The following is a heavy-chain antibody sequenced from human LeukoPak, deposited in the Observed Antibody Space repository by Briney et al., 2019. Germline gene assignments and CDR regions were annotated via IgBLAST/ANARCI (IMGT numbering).Heavy chain of an antibody. CDR1: GASISSSSYY. V-gene: IGHV4-39*07. CDR2: IYYSGST. J-gene: IGHJ6*03. CDR3: ARDGSGTTYYYYMDV. D-gene: IGHD1-7*01. Sequence: SETLSLTCTVSGASISSSSYYWGWIRQPPGKGLEWIGSIYYSGSTYYNPSLKSRVTISVDTSKNQFSLKLSSVTAADTAVYYCARDGSGTTYYYYMDVWGKGTTVTVSS.